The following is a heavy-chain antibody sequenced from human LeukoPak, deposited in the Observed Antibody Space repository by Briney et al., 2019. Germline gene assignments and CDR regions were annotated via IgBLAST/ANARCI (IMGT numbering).Heavy chain of an antibody. J-gene: IGHJ5*02. Sequence: PSETLSLTCAVYGASLNGHYWSWIRQSPGKGLEWIGEGSERGGTKFNPSLKSRVTISADTSKNQFSLKLSSVTAADTAVYHCAKNGQSGFSFDPWGRGTLVTVSS. CDR2: GSERGGT. CDR1: GASLNGHY. D-gene: IGHD1-26*01. V-gene: IGHV4-34*01. CDR3: AKNGQSGFSFDP.